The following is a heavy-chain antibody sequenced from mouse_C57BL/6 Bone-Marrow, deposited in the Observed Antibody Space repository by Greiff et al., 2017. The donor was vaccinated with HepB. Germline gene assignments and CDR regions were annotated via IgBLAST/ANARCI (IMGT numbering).Heavy chain of an antibody. Sequence: QVQLKESGAELVKPGASVKLSCTASGFNIKDYYMHWVKQRPGRGLEWIGRIDPNSGGTKYNEKFKSKATLTVDKPSSTAYMQLSSLTSEDSAVYYCARDYGLYAMDYWGQGTSVTVSS. V-gene: IGHV1-72*01. CDR2: IDPNSGGT. J-gene: IGHJ4*01. CDR1: GFNIKDYY. D-gene: IGHD1-1*01. CDR3: ARDYGLYAMDY.